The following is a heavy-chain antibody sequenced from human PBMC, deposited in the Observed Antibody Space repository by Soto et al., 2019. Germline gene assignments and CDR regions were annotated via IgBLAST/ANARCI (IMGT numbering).Heavy chain of an antibody. CDR1: GFSLSTSGVG. J-gene: IGHJ4*02. V-gene: IGHV2-5*02. Sequence: QITFKESGPTLVNPTQTLTLTCTFSGFSLSTSGVGVGWIRQPPGKALEWLALIYCDDDKRHSPSPKSRLTISKDTSKNQVDRTITNMDPVDTATYYCAHRRLKAAAGIYWGQGTRVTVSA. D-gene: IGHD6-13*01. CDR3: AHRRLKAAAGIY. CDR2: IYCDDDK.